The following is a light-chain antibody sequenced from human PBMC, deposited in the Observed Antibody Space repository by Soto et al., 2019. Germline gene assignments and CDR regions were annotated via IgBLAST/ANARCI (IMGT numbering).Light chain of an antibody. CDR1: SGHSSYA. V-gene: IGLV4-69*01. CDR3: QTWGTGTFYV. Sequence: QPVLTQSPSASASLGASVKLTCTLSSGHSSYAIAWHQQQPEKGPRYLMKLNSDGSHSKGDGIPDRFSGSSSGAERYLTISSLQSEDEADYYRQTWGTGTFYVFGTGTKLTVL. J-gene: IGLJ1*01. CDR2: LNSDGSH.